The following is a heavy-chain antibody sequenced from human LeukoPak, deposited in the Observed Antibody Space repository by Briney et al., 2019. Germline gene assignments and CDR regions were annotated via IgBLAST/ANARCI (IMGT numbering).Heavy chain of an antibody. Sequence: SETLSLTCTVSGGSISSYYWSGIRQPPGKGLEWIGYIYYSGSTNYNPSLKSRVTISVDTSKNQFSLKLSSVTAADTAVYYCARDGRGVAAAENWFDPWGQGTLVTVSS. V-gene: IGHV4-59*12. CDR2: IYYSGST. D-gene: IGHD6-13*01. CDR1: GGSISSYY. CDR3: ARDGRGVAAAENWFDP. J-gene: IGHJ5*02.